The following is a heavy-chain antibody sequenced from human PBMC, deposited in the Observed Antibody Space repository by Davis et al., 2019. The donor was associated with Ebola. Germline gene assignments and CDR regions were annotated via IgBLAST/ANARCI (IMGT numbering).Heavy chain of an antibody. J-gene: IGHJ6*02. V-gene: IGHV3-48*02. Sequence: GESLKISCAATGFTFSNYWMTWVRQAPGKGLDWISYISGGSRTIYYADSVKGRFTISRDNAKNSLYLQMNSLRDEDTAVYYCVRDNRRGYGMDVWGQGTTVTVSS. CDR2: ISGGSRTI. CDR1: GFTFSNYW. CDR3: VRDNRRGYGMDV.